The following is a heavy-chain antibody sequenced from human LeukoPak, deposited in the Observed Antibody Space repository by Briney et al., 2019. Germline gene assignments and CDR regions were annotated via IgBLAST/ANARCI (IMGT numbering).Heavy chain of an antibody. V-gene: IGHV4-39*07. CDR2: IYYSGTT. J-gene: IGHJ5*02. CDR3: AKGAGGFSYYNWFDP. CDR1: GGSISSSTYY. D-gene: IGHD5-18*01. Sequence: SETLSLTCTLSGGSISSSTYYWGWIRQPPGKGLEEIGSIYYSGTTHYSPSLESRVTISVDTSKNQFSLKLASVTAADTAIYYCAKGAGGFSYYNWFDPWGQGTLVTVSS.